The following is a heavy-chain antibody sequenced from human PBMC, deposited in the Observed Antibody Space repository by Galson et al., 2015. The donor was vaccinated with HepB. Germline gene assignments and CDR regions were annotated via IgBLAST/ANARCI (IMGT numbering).Heavy chain of an antibody. D-gene: IGHD3-10*01. V-gene: IGHV3-7*03. J-gene: IGHJ5*02. CDR3: ARVTYYYGSGFDP. Sequence: SLRLSCAASGFTFSSYWMSWVRQAPGKGLEWVANIKQDGSEKYYVDSVKGRFTISRDNAKNSLYLQMNSLRAEDTAVYYCARVTYYYGSGFDPWGQGTLVTVSS. CDR2: IKQDGSEK. CDR1: GFTFSSYW.